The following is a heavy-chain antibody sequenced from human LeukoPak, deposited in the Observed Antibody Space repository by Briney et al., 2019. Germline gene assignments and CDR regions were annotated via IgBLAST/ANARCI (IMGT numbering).Heavy chain of an antibody. J-gene: IGHJ6*02. D-gene: IGHD2-2*01. CDR3: ARDLVFSTSCSGYYGMDV. CDR1: GYTFTGYY. CDR2: INPNSGGT. Sequence: ASVKVSCKASGYTFTGYYMHWVRQAPGHGLEWMGWINPNSGGTNYAQKFQGRVTMTRDTSISTAYMELSRLRSDDTAVYYCARDLVFSTSCSGYYGMDVWGQGTTVTVSS. V-gene: IGHV1-2*02.